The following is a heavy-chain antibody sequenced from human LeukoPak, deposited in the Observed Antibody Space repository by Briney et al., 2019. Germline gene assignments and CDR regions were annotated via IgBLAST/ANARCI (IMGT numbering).Heavy chain of an antibody. V-gene: IGHV3-74*01. D-gene: IGHD3-10*01. CDR1: GSTFSRYW. CDR3: TTGIGNYYYY. CDR2: VKSDGSDT. Sequence: PGGSLRLSCAASGSTFSRYWMHRVRQAPGKGLVWVSRVKSDGSDTIYADSVKGRFTISRDNAKNTLYLQMDSLRAEDTAVYYCTTGIGNYYYYWGQVALVTVAS. J-gene: IGHJ4*02.